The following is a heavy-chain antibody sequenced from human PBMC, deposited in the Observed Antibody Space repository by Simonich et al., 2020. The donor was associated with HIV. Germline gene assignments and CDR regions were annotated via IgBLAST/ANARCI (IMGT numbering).Heavy chain of an antibody. V-gene: IGHV4-34*01. CDR2: INHSGTT. CDR3: ARLTAAGGSNQLDY. D-gene: IGHD6-13*01. J-gene: IGHJ4*02. CDR1: GASFSGYY. Sequence: QVQLQQWGAGLLKPSETLSLTCAVYGASFSGYYWSWIRQPPGKGLEWIGEINHSGTTNHNPSLKSRVTVSGDTSKSQFSLKLRSVTAADTAVYYCARLTAAGGSNQLDYWGQGTLVTVSS.